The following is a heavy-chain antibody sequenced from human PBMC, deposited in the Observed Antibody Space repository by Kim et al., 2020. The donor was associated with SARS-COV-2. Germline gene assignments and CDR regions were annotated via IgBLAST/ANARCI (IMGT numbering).Heavy chain of an antibody. V-gene: IGHV3-48*02. D-gene: IGHD3-16*01. J-gene: IGHJ4*02. CDR2: ISSSSSTI. CDR3: ARDQGYPGRLGESVR. CDR1: GFTFSSYS. Sequence: GGSLRLSCAASGFTFSSYSMNWVRQAPGKGLEWVSYISSSSSTIYYADSVKGRFTISRDNAKNSLYLQMNSLRDEDTAVYYCARDQGYPGRLGESVRWGQGTLVTVSS.